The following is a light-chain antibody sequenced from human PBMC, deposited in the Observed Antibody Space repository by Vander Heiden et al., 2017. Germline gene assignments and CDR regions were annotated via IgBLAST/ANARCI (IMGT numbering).Light chain of an antibody. CDR1: SSNIGSKH. CDR2: RNN. CDR3: AIWDDSLSGFWV. Sequence: QSVLTQPPSVSGTPGQRVTISCSGSSSNIGSKHVYCYQHLPGMAPNLLIYRNNQRPSGVPDRVSASKSGTSASLAISGLRSEDEGDYYCAIWDDSLSGFWVFGGGTKVTVL. V-gene: IGLV1-47*01. J-gene: IGLJ3*02.